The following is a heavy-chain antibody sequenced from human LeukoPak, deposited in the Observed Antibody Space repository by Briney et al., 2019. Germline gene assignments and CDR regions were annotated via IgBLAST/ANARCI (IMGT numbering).Heavy chain of an antibody. CDR1: EFTFSSYW. D-gene: IGHD6-13*01. CDR3: ARASIAGTKFDP. Sequence: GGSLRLSCAASEFTFSSYWMHWVRQAPGKGLVWVSRISSDGTITNYADSVKGRFTISRDNAKNTLYLQMNSLKAEDTAVYYCARASIAGTKFDPLGQGTLVTVSS. V-gene: IGHV3-74*01. J-gene: IGHJ5*02. CDR2: ISSDGTIT.